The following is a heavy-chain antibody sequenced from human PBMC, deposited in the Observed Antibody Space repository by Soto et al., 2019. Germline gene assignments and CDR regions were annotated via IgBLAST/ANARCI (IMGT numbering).Heavy chain of an antibody. V-gene: IGHV3-33*01. CDR3: ARDPHRRGYDYYYGMDV. D-gene: IGHD5-12*01. CDR1: GFTFSSYG. J-gene: IGHJ6*02. Sequence: GGSLRLSCAASGFTFSSYGMHWVRKAPGKGLEWVAVIWYDGSNKYYADSVKGRFTISRDNSKNTLYLQMNSLRAEDTAVYYCARDPHRRGYDYYYGMDVWGQGTTVTVSS. CDR2: IWYDGSNK.